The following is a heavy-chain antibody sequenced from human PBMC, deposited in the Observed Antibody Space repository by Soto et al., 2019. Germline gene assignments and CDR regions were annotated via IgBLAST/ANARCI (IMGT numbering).Heavy chain of an antibody. J-gene: IGHJ6*02. Sequence: SQTLSLPCAISGESVSSISAAWNWIRQSPSRGLEWLGRTYYRSKWYNDYAVSVKSRITINPGTSKNQFSLQLNSVTPEDTAVYYCAREREQLPSTYPHFVDVWGQGTTVTVSS. CDR3: AREREQLPSTYPHFVDV. CDR1: GESVSSISAA. CDR2: TYYRSKWYN. V-gene: IGHV6-1*01. D-gene: IGHD6-6*01.